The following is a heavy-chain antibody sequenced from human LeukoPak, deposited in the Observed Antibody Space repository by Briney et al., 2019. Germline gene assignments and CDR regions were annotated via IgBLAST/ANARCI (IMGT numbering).Heavy chain of an antibody. CDR3: ARDSSHGGLFDY. D-gene: IGHD2-15*01. CDR2: IIPILGIA. Sequence: SVKVSCKASGGTFSSYAISWVRQAPGQGLEWMGRIIPILGIANYAQKFQGRVTITADKSTSTAYMELSSLRSEDTAVYYCARDSSHGGLFDYWGQGTLVTVSS. J-gene: IGHJ4*02. V-gene: IGHV1-69*04. CDR1: GGTFSSYA.